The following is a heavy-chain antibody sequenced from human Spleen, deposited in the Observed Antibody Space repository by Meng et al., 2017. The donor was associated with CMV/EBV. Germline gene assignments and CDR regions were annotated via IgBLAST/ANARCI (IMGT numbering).Heavy chain of an antibody. J-gene: IGHJ5*02. D-gene: IGHD3-10*01. CDR3: ARGLIDDYYGSGNWFDP. V-gene: IGHV4-39*07. CDR1: GGSISSSSYY. CDR2: INHSGST. Sequence: SETLSLTCTVSGGSISSSSYYWGWIRQPPGKGLEWIGEINHSGSTNYNPSLKSRVTISVDTSKNQFSLKLSSVTAADTAVYYCARGLIDDYYGSGNWFDPWGQGTLVTVSS.